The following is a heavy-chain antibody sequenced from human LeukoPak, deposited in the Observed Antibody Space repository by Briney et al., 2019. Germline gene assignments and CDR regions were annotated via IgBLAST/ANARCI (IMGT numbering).Heavy chain of an antibody. V-gene: IGHV4-4*07. D-gene: IGHD5-12*01. CDR2: IYTSGST. Sequence: PSETLSLTCTVSGGSISSYYWSWIRQPAGKGLEWIGRIYTSGSTNYNPSLKSRVTMSVDTSKNQFSLKPSSVTAADTAVYYCARAFSGYRDVHFDYWGQGTLVTVSS. J-gene: IGHJ4*02. CDR1: GGSISSYY. CDR3: ARAFSGYRDVHFDY.